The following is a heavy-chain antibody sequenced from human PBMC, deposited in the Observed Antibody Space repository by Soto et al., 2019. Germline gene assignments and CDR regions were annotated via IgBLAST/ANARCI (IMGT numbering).Heavy chain of an antibody. CDR2: IFHSGST. Sequence: PSETLSLTCTVSGGSISSNYWSWIRQPPGKGLEWIGYIFHSGSTTYNPSLKSRVTMSVDTSKNQFSLNLSSVTAADTAVYYCARQGLARMPDVWGQGTTVTVSS. CDR1: GGSISSNY. V-gene: IGHV4-59*01. CDR3: ARQGLARMPDV. J-gene: IGHJ6*02. D-gene: IGHD2-2*01.